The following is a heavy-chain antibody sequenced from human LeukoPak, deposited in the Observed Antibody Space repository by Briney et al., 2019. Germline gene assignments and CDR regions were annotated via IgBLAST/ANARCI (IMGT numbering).Heavy chain of an antibody. V-gene: IGHV3-53*01. D-gene: IGHD1-7*01. CDR1: GFTVITND. CDR2: LYSDGNT. Sequence: QSGGSLRLSCAASGFTVITNDMTWVRQAPGKGLEWVPVLYSDGNTKYADSVQGRFTISRDNSKDTLYLQMNSLRAEDTAIYYCAKLGGPYNWDYAGLNYMDVWGKGTTFTVSS. J-gene: IGHJ6*03. CDR3: AKLGGPYNWDYAGLNYMDV.